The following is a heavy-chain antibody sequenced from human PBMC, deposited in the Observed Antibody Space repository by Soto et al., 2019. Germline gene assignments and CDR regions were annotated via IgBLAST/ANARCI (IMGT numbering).Heavy chain of an antibody. Sequence: EVQLVESGGGLVQPGGSLRLSCAASGFTFSSYSMNWVRQAPGKGLEWVSYISSSSSTIYYADSVKGRFTISRDNAKNSLYLQMNSLSDEDTSVYFCARDGTVVTPVLSDYWGQGTLVTVYS. V-gene: IGHV3-48*02. J-gene: IGHJ4*02. CDR2: ISSSSSTI. CDR3: ARDGTVVTPVLSDY. CDR1: GFTFSSYS. D-gene: IGHD2-21*02.